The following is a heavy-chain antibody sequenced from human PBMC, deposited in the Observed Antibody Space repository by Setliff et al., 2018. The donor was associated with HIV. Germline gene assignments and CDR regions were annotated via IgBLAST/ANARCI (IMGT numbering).Heavy chain of an antibody. CDR3: ARGVSYLDY. CDR1: GFAFSDNP. J-gene: IGHJ4*02. Sequence: QPGGSLRLSCVASSGFAFSDNPMNWVRQAPGKGLEWISHIRGKSDIIKYAESVMGRFTISRDNAKNSLYLEMNSLRAEDTAIYYCARGVSYLDYWGQGTLVTVSS. V-gene: IGHV3-48*01. CDR2: IRGKSDII. D-gene: IGHD3-3*01.